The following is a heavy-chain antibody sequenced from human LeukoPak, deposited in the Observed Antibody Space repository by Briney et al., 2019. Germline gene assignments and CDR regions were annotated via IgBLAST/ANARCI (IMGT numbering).Heavy chain of an antibody. Sequence: ASVKVSCKASGGTFSSYAISWVRQAPGQGLEWMGWISAYNGNTNYAQKLQGRVTMTTDTSTSTAYMELRSLRSDDTAVYYCARVGPGEFYYYMDVWGKGTTVTISS. CDR2: ISAYNGNT. D-gene: IGHD3-16*01. V-gene: IGHV1-18*01. J-gene: IGHJ6*03. CDR1: GGTFSSYA. CDR3: ARVGPGEFYYYMDV.